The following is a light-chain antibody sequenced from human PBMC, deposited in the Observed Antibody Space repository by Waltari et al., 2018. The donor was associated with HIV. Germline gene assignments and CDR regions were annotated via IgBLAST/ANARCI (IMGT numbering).Light chain of an antibody. CDR3: QQLNGYPRT. CDR2: AAS. J-gene: IGKJ1*01. Sequence: DIHLTQSPSFLSASVGARVSISCRASQGVGRYLAWYQQKLGKAPKLLIYAASALQSGVPSRFSGSGSGTEFTLTISSLQPEDFATYYCQQLNGYPRTFGQGTKVERK. CDR1: QGVGRY. V-gene: IGKV1-9*01.